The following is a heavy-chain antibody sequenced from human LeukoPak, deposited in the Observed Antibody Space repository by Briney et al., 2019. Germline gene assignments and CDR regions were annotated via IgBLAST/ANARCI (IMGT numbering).Heavy chain of an antibody. CDR2: IYYSGST. CDR3: ARTAIRERKYCSSTSCYTGRYYFDY. J-gene: IGHJ4*02. D-gene: IGHD2-2*02. Sequence: PSETVSLTCTVSGGSMSSYYWSWIRQPPGKGVEWIGYIYYSGSTNYNPSLKSRVTISVDTSKKQFSLKLTSVTAADTAVYYCARTAIRERKYCSSTSCYTGRYYFDYWGQGTLVTVSS. V-gene: IGHV4-59*01. CDR1: GGSMSSYY.